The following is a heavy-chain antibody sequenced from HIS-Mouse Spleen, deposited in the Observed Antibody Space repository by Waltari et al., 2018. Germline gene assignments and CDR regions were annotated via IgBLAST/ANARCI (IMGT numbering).Heavy chain of an antibody. CDR2: SNPNSGGT. D-gene: IGHD6-6*01. CDR3: ARQGEQLAGNWFDP. CDR1: GYTFTGYY. V-gene: IGHV1-2*02. J-gene: IGHJ5*02. Sequence: QVQLVQSGAEVKKPGASVKVSCKASGYTFTGYYMHWVRQAPGQVLEWMGGSNPNSGGTNHAQKFQGRVTMTWDTSISTAYMELSRLRSYDTAVYYCARQGEQLAGNWFDPWGQGTLVTVSS.